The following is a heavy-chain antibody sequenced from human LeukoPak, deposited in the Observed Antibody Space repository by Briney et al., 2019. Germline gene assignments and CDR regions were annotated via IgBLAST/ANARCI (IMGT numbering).Heavy chain of an antibody. CDR3: ARLGRIAAAGAPYYYYGMDV. Sequence: SQTLSLTCAVSGGSISSGGYYWSWIRQPPGKGLEWIGEINHSGSTNYNPSLKSRVTISVDTSKNQFSLKLSSVTAADTAVYYCARLGRIAAAGAPYYYYGMDVWGQGTTVTVSS. D-gene: IGHD6-13*01. CDR1: GGSISSGGYY. J-gene: IGHJ6*02. CDR2: INHSGST. V-gene: IGHV4-30-2*01.